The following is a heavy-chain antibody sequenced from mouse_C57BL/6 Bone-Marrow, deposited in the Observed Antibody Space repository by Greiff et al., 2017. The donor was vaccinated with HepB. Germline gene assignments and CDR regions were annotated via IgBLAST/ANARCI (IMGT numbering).Heavy chain of an antibody. Sequence: EVMLVESGGDLVKPGGSLKLSCAASGFTFSSYGMSWVRQTPDKRLEWVATISSGGSYTYYPDSVKGRFTISRDNAKNTLYLQMSSLKSEDTAMYYCARHYGSLYYYAMDYWGQGTSVTVSS. CDR2: ISSGGSYT. V-gene: IGHV5-6*01. CDR1: GFTFSSYG. D-gene: IGHD1-1*01. J-gene: IGHJ4*01. CDR3: ARHYGSLYYYAMDY.